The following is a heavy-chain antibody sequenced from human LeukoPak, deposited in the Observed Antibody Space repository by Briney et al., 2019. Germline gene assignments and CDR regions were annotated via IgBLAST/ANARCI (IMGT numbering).Heavy chain of an antibody. V-gene: IGHV1-69*05. CDR2: MILSFSTA. D-gene: IGHD2-2*02. Sequence: SVNVSCKPSGGTFSSYAISSVRQAPGQRLGCMGGMILSFSTASDAQKYKGRVTSTTAESTSTAYMELSSLRSEDTAVYYCARVHLGLPAAIREIWFDPWGQGTLVTVSS. J-gene: IGHJ5*02. CDR3: ARVHLGLPAAIREIWFDP. CDR1: GGTFSSYA.